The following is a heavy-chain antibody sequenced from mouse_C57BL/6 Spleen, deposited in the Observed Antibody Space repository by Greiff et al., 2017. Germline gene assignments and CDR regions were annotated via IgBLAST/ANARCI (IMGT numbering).Heavy chain of an antibody. CDR2: IDPSDSYT. Sequence: QVQLQQPGAELVKPGASVKLSCKASGYTFTSYWMQWVKQRPGQGLEWIGEIDPSDSYTNYNQKFKGKATLTVDTSSSTAYMQLSSLTSEDSAVYYGAGVLRGFAYWGQGTTLTVSA. D-gene: IGHD1-1*01. J-gene: IGHJ2*01. CDR1: GYTFTSYW. V-gene: IGHV1-50*01. CDR3: AGVLRGFAY.